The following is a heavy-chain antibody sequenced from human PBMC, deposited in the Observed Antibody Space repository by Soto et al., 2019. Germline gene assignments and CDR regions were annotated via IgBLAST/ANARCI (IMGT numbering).Heavy chain of an antibody. CDR1: GLYFSDAW. Sequence: GGSLRLSCEVSGLYFSDAWMKWVRQAPGKGLEWVGHLKKRADGQTLDYAAPVKGRFSISRDDSKNTVILQMSSLKMEDTAVYYCVADVAEVGKGEFDYWGQGALVTVSS. CDR3: VADVAEVGKGEFDY. D-gene: IGHD3-16*01. V-gene: IGHV3-15*07. CDR2: LKKRADGQTL. J-gene: IGHJ4*02.